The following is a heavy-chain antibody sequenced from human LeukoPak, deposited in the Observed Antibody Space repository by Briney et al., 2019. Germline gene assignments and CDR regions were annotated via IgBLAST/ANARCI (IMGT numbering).Heavy chain of an antibody. J-gene: IGHJ4*02. D-gene: IGHD2-15*01. Sequence: PGGSLRLSCAASGFTLSDAWMSWVRQAPGKGLEWVGRIKSKTDGGTTDYVAPVKGRFAISRDDSKNMPYLQMNSLRSEDTAVYYCATVGYAVVGFDYWGQGTLVTVSS. CDR2: IKSKTDGGTT. CDR1: GFTLSDAW. V-gene: IGHV3-15*01. CDR3: ATVGYAVVGFDY.